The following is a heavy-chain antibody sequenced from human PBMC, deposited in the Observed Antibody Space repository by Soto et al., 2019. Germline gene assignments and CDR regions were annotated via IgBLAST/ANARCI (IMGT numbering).Heavy chain of an antibody. D-gene: IGHD5-12*01. CDR2: AYYRSKWYN. Sequence: SQTLSLTCAISGDSVSSNSAAWNWIRQSPSRGLEWLGRAYYRSKWYNDYAVSVKSRITINPDTSKNQFSLRLNSVTPEDTAVYYCARVFSGYDYYYYGMDVWGQGTTVTVSS. J-gene: IGHJ6*02. V-gene: IGHV6-1*01. CDR1: GDSVSSNSAA. CDR3: ARVFSGYDYYYYGMDV.